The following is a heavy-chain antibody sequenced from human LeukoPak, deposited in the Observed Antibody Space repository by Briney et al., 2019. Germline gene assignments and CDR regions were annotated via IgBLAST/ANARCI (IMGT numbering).Heavy chain of an antibody. V-gene: IGHV4-61*02. D-gene: IGHD3-9*01. Sequence: SETLSLTCTVSGDSISSSRYYWGWIRQPAGKGLEWIGRIYTSGSTNYNPSLKSRVTMSVDTSKNQFSLKLSSVTAADTAVYYCARGHYDILTGYYAPFDYWGQGTLVTVSS. CDR2: IYTSGST. CDR3: ARGHYDILTGYYAPFDY. J-gene: IGHJ4*02. CDR1: GDSISSSRYY.